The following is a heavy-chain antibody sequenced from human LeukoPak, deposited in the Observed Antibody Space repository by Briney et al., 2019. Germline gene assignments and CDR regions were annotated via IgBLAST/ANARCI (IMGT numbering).Heavy chain of an antibody. CDR1: GFTFSSYA. J-gene: IGHJ3*02. CDR3: ARDYGADAFDI. CDR2: ISYDGSNK. Sequence: GRSLRLSCAASGFTFSSYAMHWVRQAPGKGLEWVAVISYDGSNKYYADSVKGRFTISRDNYKNTLYLQMNSLRAEDTAVYYCARDYGADAFDIWGQGTMVTVSS. D-gene: IGHD4-17*01. V-gene: IGHV3-30-3*01.